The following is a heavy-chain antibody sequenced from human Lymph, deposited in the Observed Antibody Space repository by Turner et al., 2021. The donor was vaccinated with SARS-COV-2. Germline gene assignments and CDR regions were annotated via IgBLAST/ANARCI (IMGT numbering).Heavy chain of an antibody. Sequence: QVQLVDSGGGVVQPGRSLRLSCAASGFTFSSYGLHWVRQAPGKGLEWVAVIWYGGSNKDYADSVKGRFTISRDNSKNTLYLQMNSLRAEDTAVYYCAREGQVGATTGVDYWGQGTLVTVSS. CDR3: AREGQVGATTGVDY. V-gene: IGHV3-33*01. D-gene: IGHD1-26*01. CDR2: IWYGGSNK. J-gene: IGHJ4*02. CDR1: GFTFSSYG.